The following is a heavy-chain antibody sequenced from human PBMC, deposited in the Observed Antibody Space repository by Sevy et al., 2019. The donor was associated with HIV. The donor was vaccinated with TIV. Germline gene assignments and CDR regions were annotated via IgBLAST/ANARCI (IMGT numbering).Heavy chain of an antibody. V-gene: IGHV5-51*01. CDR3: AGGSSGTSVPTPFDY. Sequence: GESLKISCKGSGYSFTSYWIGWVRQMPGKGLEWMGLIYPRDSDTRYSPSFQGQVTISADKSISTAYLQWSSLKASDTAMYYCAGGSSGTSVPTPFDYWGQGTLVTVSS. D-gene: IGHD6-19*01. CDR2: IYPRDSDT. CDR1: GYSFTSYW. J-gene: IGHJ4*02.